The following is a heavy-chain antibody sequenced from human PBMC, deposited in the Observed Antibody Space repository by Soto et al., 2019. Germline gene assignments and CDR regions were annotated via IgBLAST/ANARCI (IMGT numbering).Heavy chain of an antibody. D-gene: IGHD3-3*01. J-gene: IGHJ6*02. CDR1: GYTFTSYG. V-gene: IGHV1-18*04. Sequence: ASVKVSCKASGYTFTSYGISWVRQASGQGLEWMGWISAYNGNTNYAQKLQGRVNMTTDTSTSTAYMELRSLRSDDTAVYYCAAYYDFWSGHNRGYYYGMDVWGQGTTVTVSS. CDR2: ISAYNGNT. CDR3: AAYYDFWSGHNRGYYYGMDV.